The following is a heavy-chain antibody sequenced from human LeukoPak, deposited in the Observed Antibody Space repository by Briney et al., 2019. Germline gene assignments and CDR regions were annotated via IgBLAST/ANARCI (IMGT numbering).Heavy chain of an antibody. CDR1: GGSISSGDYY. J-gene: IGHJ3*02. CDR3: AREVIIRNDAFDI. Sequence: SETLSLTCTVSGGSISSGDYYWSWIRQPPGKGLEWIGYIYYSGSTYYNPSLKSRVTISVDTSKNQFSLKLSSVTAADTAVYYCAREVIIRNDAFDIWGQGTMVTVSS. CDR2: IYYSGST. D-gene: IGHD3-3*01. V-gene: IGHV4-30-4*08.